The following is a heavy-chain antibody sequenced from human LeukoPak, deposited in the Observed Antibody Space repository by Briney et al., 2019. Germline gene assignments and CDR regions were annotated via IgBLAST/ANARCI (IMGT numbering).Heavy chain of an antibody. V-gene: IGHV3-74*01. CDR2: VKGDGSFT. CDR3: VRDGDDYIDY. J-gene: IGHJ4*02. CDR1: GFTFRNYW. Sequence: GGSLRLSCAASGFTFRNYWMHWVRQAPGKGLVWVSRVKGDGSFTDCADSVKGRFTISRDNAKNTLYLQMYSLRAEDTAAYYCVRDGDDYIDYWGQGSLVTVSS. D-gene: IGHD5-24*01.